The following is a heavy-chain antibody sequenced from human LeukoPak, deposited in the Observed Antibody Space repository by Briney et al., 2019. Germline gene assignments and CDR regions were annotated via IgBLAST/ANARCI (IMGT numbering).Heavy chain of an antibody. J-gene: IGHJ5*02. Sequence: PSETMSLTCTVSGGSISSSGYYWGWIRQPRGKGLEWIASIYYSGSTYYNPSLKSRVTISVNKAKNQLSRKLSSLTAADTAVYYCARHEYSGSYYGLSWFDPWGQGTLVTVSS. D-gene: IGHD1-26*01. V-gene: IGHV4-39*01. CDR3: ARHEYSGSYYGLSWFDP. CDR2: IYYSGST. CDR1: GGSISSSGYY.